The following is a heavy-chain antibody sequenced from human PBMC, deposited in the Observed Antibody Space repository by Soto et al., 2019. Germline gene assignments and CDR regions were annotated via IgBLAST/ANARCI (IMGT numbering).Heavy chain of an antibody. CDR1: GFTFSRYA. J-gene: IGHJ4*01. Sequence: GGSLRLSCTASGFTFSRYAMSWVRQAPGKGLEWVSTISDSGSTYYAESVKGRLTISRDNSKHTLYLQMNSLIAEDTAVYYCEKGGLGGCRTTSCLFHFEYWGQGTLVTVSS. V-gene: IGHV3-23*01. D-gene: IGHD1-26*01. CDR3: EKGGLGGCRTTSCLFHFEY. CDR2: ISDSGST.